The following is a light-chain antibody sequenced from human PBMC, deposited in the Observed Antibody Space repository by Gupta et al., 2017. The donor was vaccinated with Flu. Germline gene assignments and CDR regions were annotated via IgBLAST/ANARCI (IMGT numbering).Light chain of an antibody. CDR1: SSDVGGYNY. CDR3: SSYTSSSTPV. Sequence: QSALTQPASVSGTPGQSITIPCTGPSSDVGGYNYVSWYQQHPGKAPKLMIDEVSNRPSGVSNRFSGSKSGNTASLTISGLQAEDEADYYCSSYTSSSTPVFGGGTKLTVL. V-gene: IGLV2-14*01. CDR2: EVS. J-gene: IGLJ3*02.